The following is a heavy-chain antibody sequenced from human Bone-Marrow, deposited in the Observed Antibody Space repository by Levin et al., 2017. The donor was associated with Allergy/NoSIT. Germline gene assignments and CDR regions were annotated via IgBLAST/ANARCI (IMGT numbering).Heavy chain of an antibody. Sequence: PSETLSLTCSVSGGSIKSYYWSWIRQSPGKGLAWIGYIFSSGSTHYNPYLKSRVTISIDTSNNQFSLNLTSVTTADTGVYYCARYQNYYFDFWGQGVLVTVSS. CDR2: IFSSGST. CDR3: ARYQNYYFDF. CDR1: GGSIKSYY. V-gene: IGHV4-59*01. J-gene: IGHJ4*02.